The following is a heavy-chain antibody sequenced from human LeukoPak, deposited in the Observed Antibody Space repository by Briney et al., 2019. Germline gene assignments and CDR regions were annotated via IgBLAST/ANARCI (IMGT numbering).Heavy chain of an antibody. J-gene: IGHJ4*02. CDR3: ARDRGYHFDSNGYPF. CDR1: GYTFTNYG. CDR2: ITAYNGNT. D-gene: IGHD3-22*01. Sequence: GASVKVSCKASGYTFTNYGISWVRQAPGQGLEWMGWITAYNGNTKSAQKFQGRVTMTTDTSTNTAYMELRSLRSDDTAVYYCARDRGYHFDSNGYPFWGQGTLVTVSS. V-gene: IGHV1-18*01.